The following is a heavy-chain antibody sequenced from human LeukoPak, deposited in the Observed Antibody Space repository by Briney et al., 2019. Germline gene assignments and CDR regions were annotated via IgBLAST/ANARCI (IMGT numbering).Heavy chain of an antibody. V-gene: IGHV1-46*01. Sequence: ASVKVSCKASGYTFTSYYMHWVRQAPGQGLEWMGIINPSGGSTSYAQKFQGRVTMTRDMSTSTAYMELSSLRSEDTAVYYCARPSYDSSGYYLTYAFDIWGQGTMVTVSS. CDR2: INPSGGST. CDR1: GYTFTSYY. J-gene: IGHJ3*02. D-gene: IGHD3-22*01. CDR3: ARPSYDSSGYYLTYAFDI.